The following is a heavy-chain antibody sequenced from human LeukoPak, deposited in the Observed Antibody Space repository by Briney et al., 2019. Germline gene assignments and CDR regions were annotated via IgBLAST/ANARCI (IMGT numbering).Heavy chain of an antibody. CDR3: ARDRYFLNVVSTTDGFDI. V-gene: IGHV1-18*01. CDR2: ISAHNGNT. D-gene: IGHD5/OR15-5a*01. Sequence: GASVKVSCKASGYTFTSYSISWVRQAPGQGLEWMGWISAHNGNTNYAQKFQGRVTMTTDTSTSTAYMDLTSLRSDDTAAYYCARDRYFLNVVSTTDGFDIWGQGTMVTVSS. J-gene: IGHJ3*02. CDR1: GYTFTSYS.